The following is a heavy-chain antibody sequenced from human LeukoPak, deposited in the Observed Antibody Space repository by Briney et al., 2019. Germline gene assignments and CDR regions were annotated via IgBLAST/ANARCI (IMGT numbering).Heavy chain of an antibody. V-gene: IGHV3-66*01. D-gene: IGHD3-10*01. J-gene: IGHJ4*02. CDR1: GFTVSSNY. CDR3: VNSVMLRGIIRPY. CDR2: IYSIGST. Sequence: GGSLRLSCAASGFTVSSNYMSWIRQAPGKGLEWVSVIYSIGSTFYADSVKGRFTISRDNSKNTLYLQMNSLRAEDTAVYYFVNSVMLRGIIRPYWGQGTLVTVSS.